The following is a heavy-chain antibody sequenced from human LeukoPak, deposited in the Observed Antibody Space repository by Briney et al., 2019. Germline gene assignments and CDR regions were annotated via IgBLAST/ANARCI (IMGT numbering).Heavy chain of an antibody. CDR1: GFTFSSYE. CDR2: ISYDGSNK. Sequence: GGSLRLSCAASGFTFSSYEMNWVRQAPGKGLEWVAVISYDGSNKYYADSVKGRFTISRDNAKNSVYLQMDSLRAEDTAVYYCARELLTGLETPFDYWGQGTLVTVSS. D-gene: IGHD6-19*01. J-gene: IGHJ4*02. V-gene: IGHV3-30*03. CDR3: ARELLTGLETPFDY.